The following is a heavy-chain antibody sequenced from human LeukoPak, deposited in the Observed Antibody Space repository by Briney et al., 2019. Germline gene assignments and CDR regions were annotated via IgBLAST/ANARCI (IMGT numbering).Heavy chain of an antibody. CDR2: ISAYNGNT. CDR1: GYTFSTYG. J-gene: IGHJ5*02. Sequence: ASVKVSCKASGYTFSTYGINWVRQAPGQGLKWMGWISAYNGNTNFAQNFRGRVTMTTDTSTSTAYMELRSLRSDDTAVYYCAREGNTTYNWFDPWGQGTLVTVSS. V-gene: IGHV1-18*01. D-gene: IGHD2-2*01. CDR3: AREGNTTYNWFDP.